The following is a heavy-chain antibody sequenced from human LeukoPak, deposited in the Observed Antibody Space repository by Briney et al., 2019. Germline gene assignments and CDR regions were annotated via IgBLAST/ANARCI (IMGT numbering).Heavy chain of an antibody. CDR1: GASISGYF. D-gene: IGHD5-12*01. CDR2: IYSSGNA. V-gene: IGHV4-4*07. Sequence: PSETLSLTCTVSGASISGYFWRWLRQPAGKGLEWIGRIYSSGNANYNRSLKSRVTMSVDTSKNQFSLKLSSVTAADTAVYYCARDGSGYSGYENFDYWGQGTLVTVSS. J-gene: IGHJ4*02. CDR3: ARDGSGYSGYENFDY.